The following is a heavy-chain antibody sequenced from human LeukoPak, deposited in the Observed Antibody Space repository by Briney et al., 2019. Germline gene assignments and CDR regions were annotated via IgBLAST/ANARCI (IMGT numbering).Heavy chain of an antibody. J-gene: IGHJ4*02. CDR3: ARANFLYCSSTTCLFDY. V-gene: IGHV1-2*02. CDR1: GYTFTDYY. D-gene: IGHD2-2*01. Sequence: ASVKVSCKASGYTFTDYYMHWVRQAPGQGFEWMGWINPNDGDTNYAQKFQGRVTMTRDTSISTAHVEVSRLRSDDTAVYYCARANFLYCSSTTCLFDYWGQGTLVTVSS. CDR2: INPNDGDT.